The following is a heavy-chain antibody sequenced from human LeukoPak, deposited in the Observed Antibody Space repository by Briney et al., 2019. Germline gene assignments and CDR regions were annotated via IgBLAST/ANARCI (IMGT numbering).Heavy chain of an antibody. CDR2: IYYSGST. CDR1: GGSISSYY. CDR3: ARLRCSGGSCYAFDI. V-gene: IGHV4-59*08. J-gene: IGHJ3*02. Sequence: SETLSLTCSVSGGSISSYYWSWIRQPPGKERDGFGYIYYSGSTNYNPSLKSRVTISVDTSKNQFSLKLSSVTAADTAVYYCARLRCSGGSCYAFDIWGRGTMVTVSS. D-gene: IGHD2-15*01.